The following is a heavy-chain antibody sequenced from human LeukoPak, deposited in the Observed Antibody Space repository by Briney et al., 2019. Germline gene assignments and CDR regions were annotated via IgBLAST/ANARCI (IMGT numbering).Heavy chain of an antibody. J-gene: IGHJ4*02. D-gene: IGHD3-10*01. V-gene: IGHV1-2*02. Sequence: ASVKVSCKASGYTFTGYYMHWVRQAPGQGLEWMGWINPNSGGANYAQKFQGRVTMTRDTSISTAYMELSRLRAEDTALYYCAKGNGGPADYWGQGTLVTVSS. CDR3: AKGNGGPADY. CDR1: GYTFTGYY. CDR2: INPNSGGA.